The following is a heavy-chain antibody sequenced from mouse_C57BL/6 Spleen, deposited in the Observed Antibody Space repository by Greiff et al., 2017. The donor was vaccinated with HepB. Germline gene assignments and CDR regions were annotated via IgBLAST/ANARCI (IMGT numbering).Heavy chain of an antibody. CDR2: ISSGGSYT. Sequence: EVKLMESGGDLVKPGGSLKLSCAASGFTFSSYGLSWVRQTPDKRLEWVATISSGGSYTYYPDSVKGRFTISRDNAKNTLYLQMSSLKSEDTAMYYCARHRDYGSSYSDYFDYWGQGTTLTVSS. CDR1: GFTFSSYG. J-gene: IGHJ2*01. D-gene: IGHD1-1*01. V-gene: IGHV5-6*01. CDR3: ARHRDYGSSYSDYFDY.